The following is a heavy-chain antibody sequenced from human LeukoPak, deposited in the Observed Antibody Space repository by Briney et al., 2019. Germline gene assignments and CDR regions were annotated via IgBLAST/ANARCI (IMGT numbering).Heavy chain of an antibody. J-gene: IGHJ6*03. CDR2: IYFSGGT. V-gene: IGHV4-39*01. CDR3: ARRRWGSVYGGNSKNYYYYYMDV. CDR1: GDSISSSNCY. D-gene: IGHD4-23*01. Sequence: SETLSLTCTVSGDSISSSNCYWGWIRQPPGKGLEWIGSIYFSGGTYYNASLKSRVTISVDTSKNQFSLKLSSVTAADTAVYYCARRRWGSVYGGNSKNYYYYYMDVWGKGTTVTISS.